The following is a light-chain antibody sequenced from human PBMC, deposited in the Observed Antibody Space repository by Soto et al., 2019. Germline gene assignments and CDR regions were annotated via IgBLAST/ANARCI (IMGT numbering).Light chain of an antibody. CDR3: QQYGSSSRT. CDR1: QSVRSA. Sequence: VMTQSPATLSVSPGERVTVSCRASQSVRSALAWYQQKPGQAPRLLIRDASIRATGIPDRFSGSGSGTDFTLTSSRLEPEDFAVYYCQQYGSSSRTFGQGTKVEIK. V-gene: IGKV3-20*01. J-gene: IGKJ1*01. CDR2: DAS.